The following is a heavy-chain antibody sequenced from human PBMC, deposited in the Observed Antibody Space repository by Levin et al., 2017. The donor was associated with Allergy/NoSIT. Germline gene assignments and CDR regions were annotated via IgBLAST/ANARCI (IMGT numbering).Heavy chain of an antibody. Sequence: PGGSLRLSCAASGFTFSSYGMHWVRQAPGKGLEWVAVISYDGSNKYYADSVKGRFTISRDNSKNTLYLQMNSLRAEDTAVYYCAKDLDIVVVPAAIRGLDYWGQGTLVTVSS. CDR1: GFTFSSYG. D-gene: IGHD2-2*02. CDR3: AKDLDIVVVPAAIRGLDY. J-gene: IGHJ4*02. V-gene: IGHV3-30*18. CDR2: ISYDGSNK.